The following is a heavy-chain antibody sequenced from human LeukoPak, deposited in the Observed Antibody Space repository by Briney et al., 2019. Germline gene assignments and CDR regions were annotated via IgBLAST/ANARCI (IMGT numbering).Heavy chain of an antibody. CDR2: IYTSGST. J-gene: IGHJ4*02. CDR1: GGSVSSTSYY. CDR3: ARSTYYYDSSGYYYDY. Sequence: PSETLSLTCTVSGGSVSSTSYYWSWIRQPAGKGLEWIGRIYTSGSTNYNPSLKSRVTISVDTSKNQFSLKLSSVTAADTAVYYCARSTYYYDSSGYYYDYWGQGTLVTVSS. V-gene: IGHV4-61*10. D-gene: IGHD3-22*01.